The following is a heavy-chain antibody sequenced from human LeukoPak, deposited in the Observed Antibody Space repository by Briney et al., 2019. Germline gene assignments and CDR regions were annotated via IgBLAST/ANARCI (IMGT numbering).Heavy chain of an antibody. V-gene: IGHV3-23*01. CDR1: GFTFSSYA. D-gene: IGHD3-9*01. CDR2: ISGSGGST. Sequence: GGSLRLSCAASGFTFSSYAMSWVRQAPGKGLEWVSAISGSGGSTYYADSVKGQFTISRDNSKNTLYLQMNSLRAEDTAVYYCAKTMKKGLRYFDWLSGGFAYWGQEPWSPSPQ. J-gene: IGHJ4*01. CDR3: AKTMKKGLRYFDWLSGGFAY.